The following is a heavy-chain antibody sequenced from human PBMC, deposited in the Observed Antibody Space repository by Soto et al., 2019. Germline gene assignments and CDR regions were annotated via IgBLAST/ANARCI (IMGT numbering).Heavy chain of an antibody. CDR2: ISSSSSYI. CDR3: ARDHIAAAGMMGIYYYYGLDV. Sequence: GGSLRLSCAASGFTFSSYSMNWVRQAPGKGLEWVSSISSSSSYIYYADSVKGRFTISRDNAKNSLYLQMNSLRAEDTAVYYCARDHIAAAGMMGIYYYYGLDVWGQGTTVTVSS. J-gene: IGHJ6*02. V-gene: IGHV3-21*01. CDR1: GFTFSSYS. D-gene: IGHD6-13*01.